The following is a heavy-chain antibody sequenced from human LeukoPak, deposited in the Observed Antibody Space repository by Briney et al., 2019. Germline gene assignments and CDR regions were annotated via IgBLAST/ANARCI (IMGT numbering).Heavy chain of an antibody. J-gene: IGHJ4*02. CDR1: GGSISSGDQC. CDR2: MDDSGST. Sequence: SQTLSLTCTVSGGSISSGDQCWSWIRQPPGKVLEWVGYMDDSGSTYYNPSLKSRVTISVATYTNLFSLKLSSVTAADTAAYYCARARVWRTSRSESYSDYWGQRTLVTASS. CDR3: ARARVWRTSRSESYSDY. D-gene: IGHD3-16*02. V-gene: IGHV4-30-4*01.